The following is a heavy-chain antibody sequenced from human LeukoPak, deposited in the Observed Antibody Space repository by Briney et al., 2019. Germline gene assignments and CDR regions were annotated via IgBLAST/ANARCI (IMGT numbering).Heavy chain of an antibody. V-gene: IGHV4-39*01. CDR2: ISYSGT. J-gene: IGHJ4*02. CDR3: ARHHERMGEFNDY. Sequence: PSETLSLTCIVSGGSISSSSYYWDWIRQPPGKGLEWIGSISYSGTYYNPSLKSRVTISVDPSKNQFSLRLSSVTAADTAVYYCARHHERMGEFNDYWGQGTLVTVSS. D-gene: IGHD3-16*01. CDR1: GGSISSSSYY.